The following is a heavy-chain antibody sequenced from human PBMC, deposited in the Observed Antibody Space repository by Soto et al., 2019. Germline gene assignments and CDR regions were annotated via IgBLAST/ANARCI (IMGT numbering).Heavy chain of an antibody. Sequence: QVQLVQSGAEVKQPGSSVKVSCKASGGTFGSYAISWVRQAPGQGLEWMGGIIPITATANYAQKFQGRVTITADESTSTASLQLSSLRSEDTAVYNCARSQGSSTSLEIYYYYYYGMDVWGQGTTVTVSS. V-gene: IGHV1-69*01. J-gene: IGHJ6*02. CDR2: IIPITATA. D-gene: IGHD2-2*01. CDR1: GGTFGSYA. CDR3: ARSQGSSTSLEIYYYYYYGMDV.